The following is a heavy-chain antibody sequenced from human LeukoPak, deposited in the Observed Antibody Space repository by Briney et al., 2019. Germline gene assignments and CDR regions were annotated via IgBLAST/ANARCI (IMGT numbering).Heavy chain of an antibody. CDR1: YGSISDISYY. V-gene: IGHV4-39*01. CDR2: IYYSGRT. J-gene: IGHJ4*02. D-gene: IGHD2-15*01. Sequence: SETLSLTCTVSYGSISDISYYWGWIRQPPGKGLEWIGSIYYSGRTYCNSSLKSRVTISVDTSKNQFSLNLDSVTAADTAVYYCASSLQDFDLIVVWGRGTLVTVSS. CDR3: ASSLQDFDLIVV.